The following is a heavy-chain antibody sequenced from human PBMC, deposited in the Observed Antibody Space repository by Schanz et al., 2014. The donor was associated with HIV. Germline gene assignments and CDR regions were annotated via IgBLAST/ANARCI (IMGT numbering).Heavy chain of an antibody. V-gene: IGHV1-69*01. J-gene: IGHJ4*02. D-gene: IGHD1-1*01. Sequence: QVQLVQSGAEVKKPGSSVKVSCKTSGDSFTSDAINWVRQAPGQGLEWMGGLIPIFGTPNYAQKFQGRVTIIADESTSTAYMELSSLRSADTAVYYCARDRGGTADFDSWGQGTLVTVSS. CDR2: LIPIFGTP. CDR3: ARDRGGTADFDS. CDR1: GDSFTSDA.